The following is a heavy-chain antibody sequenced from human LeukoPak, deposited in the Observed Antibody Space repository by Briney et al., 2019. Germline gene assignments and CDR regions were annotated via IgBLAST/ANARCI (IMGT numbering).Heavy chain of an antibody. CDR3: AKIGVTGSWFFDL. CDR1: GFTFSNHG. Sequence: GGSLRLSCVASGFTFSNHGMSWVRQDPGKGLEWVSSISANSVYTHYAASVKGRFTISRDNSKNTLFLQMNNMGAEDTATYFCAKIGVTGSWFFDLWGRGTLLSVSS. J-gene: IGHJ2*01. CDR2: ISANSVYT. V-gene: IGHV3-23*01. D-gene: IGHD3-3*01.